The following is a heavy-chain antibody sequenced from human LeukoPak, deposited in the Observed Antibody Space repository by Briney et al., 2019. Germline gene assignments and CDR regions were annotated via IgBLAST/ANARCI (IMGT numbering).Heavy chain of an antibody. CDR3: ARRLLGYCSGGSCYSGYFQH. CDR2: IYYSGST. V-gene: IGHV4-59*01. Sequence: SETLSLTCTVSGGSISSYYWSWIRQPPGKGLEWIGYIYYSGSTNYNPSLKSRVTISVDTSKNQFSLKLSSVTAADTAVYYCARRLLGYCSGGSCYSGYFQHWGQGTLVTVSS. CDR1: GGSISSYY. D-gene: IGHD2-15*01. J-gene: IGHJ1*01.